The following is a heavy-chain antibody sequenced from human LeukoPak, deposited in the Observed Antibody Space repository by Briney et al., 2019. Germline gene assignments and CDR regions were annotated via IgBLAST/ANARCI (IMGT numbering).Heavy chain of an antibody. Sequence: GGSLRLSCAASGFTFSSYSMNWVRQASGKGLELVSYISSSSSTIYYADSVKGRFTISGDNAKNSLYLQMNSLRAEDTAVYYCARNDFWSGYLSYYFDYWGQGTLVTVSS. CDR3: ARNDFWSGYLSYYFDY. CDR1: GFTFSSYS. V-gene: IGHV3-48*01. J-gene: IGHJ4*02. D-gene: IGHD3-3*01. CDR2: ISSSSSTI.